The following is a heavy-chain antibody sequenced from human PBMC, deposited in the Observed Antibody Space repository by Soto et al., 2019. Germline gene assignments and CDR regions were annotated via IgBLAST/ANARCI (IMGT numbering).Heavy chain of an antibody. CDR1: GYTFTSYG. J-gene: IGHJ4*02. Sequence: ASVKVSCKASGYTFTSYGISWVRQAPGQGLEWMGWISAYNGNTNYAQKLQGRVTMTTDTSTSTAYMELRSLRSDDTAVYYCARGSGFKWFGEFPETERYFDYWGQGTLVTVSS. CDR2: ISAYNGNT. V-gene: IGHV1-18*01. CDR3: ARGSGFKWFGEFPETERYFDY. D-gene: IGHD3-10*01.